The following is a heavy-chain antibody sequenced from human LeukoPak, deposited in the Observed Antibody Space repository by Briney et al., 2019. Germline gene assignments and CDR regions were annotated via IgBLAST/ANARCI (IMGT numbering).Heavy chain of an antibody. CDR1: GDSVSSNSAA. D-gene: IGHD5-18*01. CDR3: ARDLFAYSYGHKGAPVMDWFDP. Sequence: SQTLSLTCAISGDSVSSNSAAWNWIRQSPSRGLEWLGRTYYRSKWYNDYAVSVKSRITINPDTSKNQFSLQLNSVTPEDTAVYYCARDLFAYSYGHKGAPVMDWFDPWGQGTLVTVSS. CDR2: TYYRSKWYN. J-gene: IGHJ5*02. V-gene: IGHV6-1*01.